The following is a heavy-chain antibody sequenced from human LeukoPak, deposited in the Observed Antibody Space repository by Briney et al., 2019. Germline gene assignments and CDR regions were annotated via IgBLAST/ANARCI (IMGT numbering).Heavy chain of an antibody. V-gene: IGHV1-2*02. CDR3: ARGRIVVVPAAIRGPYNWFDP. Sequence: ASVKVSCKASGYTFTGYYMHWVRQAPGQGLEWMGWINPNSGGTNYAQKFLGRVTMTRDTSISTAYMELSRLRSDDTAVYYCARGRIVVVPAAIRGPYNWFDPWGQGTLVTVSS. CDR1: GYTFTGYY. D-gene: IGHD2-2*02. J-gene: IGHJ5*02. CDR2: INPNSGGT.